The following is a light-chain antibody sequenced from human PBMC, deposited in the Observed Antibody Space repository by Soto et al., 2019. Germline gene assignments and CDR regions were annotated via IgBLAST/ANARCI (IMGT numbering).Light chain of an antibody. J-gene: IGLJ2*01. CDR2: DAY. CDR1: TGTVTSTHY. CDR3: WLFYSDTRI. Sequence: QAVVTQEASVTVSPGGTVTLTCGCSTGTVTSTHYAYWFQQKPGQAPKTLIYDAYKKHSWTTARFSGSLLGGKAALTLSGAQHEDEDEYYCWLFYSDTRIFGGGTKLTVL. V-gene: IGLV7-46*01.